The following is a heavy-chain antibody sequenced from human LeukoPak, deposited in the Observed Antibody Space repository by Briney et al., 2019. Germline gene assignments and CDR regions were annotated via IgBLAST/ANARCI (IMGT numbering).Heavy chain of an antibody. CDR2: IIPIFGTA. Sequence: SVKVSCKASGGTFSSYAISWVRQAPGQGLEWMGRIIPIFGTANYAQKFQGRVTITTDESTSTAYMELSSLRSEDTAVYYCARERQCSSTSCHYDYWGQGTLVTVSS. CDR1: GGTFSSYA. J-gene: IGHJ4*02. V-gene: IGHV1-69*05. D-gene: IGHD2-2*01. CDR3: ARERQCSSTSCHYDY.